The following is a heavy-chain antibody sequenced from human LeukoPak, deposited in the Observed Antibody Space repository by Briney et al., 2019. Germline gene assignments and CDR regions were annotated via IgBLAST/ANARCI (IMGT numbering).Heavy chain of an antibody. CDR3: ARDSSPWYYYDRSGSNGFDP. V-gene: IGHV3-30-3*01. Sequence: GGSLRPSCAASGFTFSSYAIHWVRQAPGKGLEWVAVIAYDGGNKYYADSVKGRFTISRDNSKNTLFLQMNSLRAEDTAVYYCARDSSPWYYYDRSGSNGFDPWGQGTLVTVSS. J-gene: IGHJ5*02. CDR1: GFTFSSYA. CDR2: IAYDGGNK. D-gene: IGHD3-22*01.